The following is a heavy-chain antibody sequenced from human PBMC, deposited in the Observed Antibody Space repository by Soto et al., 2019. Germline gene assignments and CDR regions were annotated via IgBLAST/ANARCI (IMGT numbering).Heavy chain of an antibody. D-gene: IGHD2-2*01. CDR1: GFTFSSYG. V-gene: IGHV3-33*08. CDR3: ARDGVVDGGCSSTSCIAWYFDL. Sequence: GGSLRLSCAASGFTFSSYGMHWVRQAPGKGLEWVAVIWYDGSNKYYADSVKGRFTISRDNSKNTLYLQMNSLRAEDTAVYYCARDGVVDGGCSSTSCIAWYFDLWGRDTLVTVSS. CDR2: IWYDGSNK. J-gene: IGHJ2*01.